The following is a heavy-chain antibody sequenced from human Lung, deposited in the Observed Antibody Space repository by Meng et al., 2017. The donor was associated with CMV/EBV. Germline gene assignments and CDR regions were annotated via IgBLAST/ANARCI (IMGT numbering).Heavy chain of an antibody. CDR1: GDSVSSGSYY. V-gene: IGHV4-61*03. J-gene: IGHJ5*02. CDR2: LYYSRDT. CDR3: ARLLRGSDSVGWFDP. Sequence: SETLSLXXTVSGDSVSSGSYYWSWTRQPPGKGLEWIGYLYYSRDTNYNPSHKGRVTMSVDTSKNPFSLQLRSVTAATTAAYYGARLLRGSDSVGWFDPWGQGXLVTVSS. D-gene: IGHD5/OR15-5a*01.